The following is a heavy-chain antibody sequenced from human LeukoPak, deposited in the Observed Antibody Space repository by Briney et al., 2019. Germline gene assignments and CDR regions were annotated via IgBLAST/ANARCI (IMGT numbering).Heavy chain of an antibody. CDR2: ISSSSSTI. CDR1: GFTFSSYS. J-gene: IGHJ4*02. D-gene: IGHD3-3*01. Sequence: GGSLRLSCAASGFTFSSYSMNWVRQAPGKGLGWVSYISSSSSTIYYADSVKGRFTISRDNAKNSLYLQMNSLRAEDTAVYYCAREVNYDFWSGYWNFDYWGQGTLVTVSS. V-gene: IGHV3-48*01. CDR3: AREVNYDFWSGYWNFDY.